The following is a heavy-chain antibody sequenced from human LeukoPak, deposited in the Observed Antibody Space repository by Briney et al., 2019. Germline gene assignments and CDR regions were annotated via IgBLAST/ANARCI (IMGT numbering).Heavy chain of an antibody. J-gene: IGHJ4*02. V-gene: IGHV4-59*01. CDR3: ARGDFYYFDY. CDR2: IYYSGGT. CDR1: GGSISSYY. Sequence: SETLSLTCTVSGGSISSYYWSWIRQPPGKGLEWIGYIYYSGGTNYNPSLKSRVTISVDTSKNQFSLKLSSVTAADTAVYYCARGDFYYFDYWGQGTLVTVSS.